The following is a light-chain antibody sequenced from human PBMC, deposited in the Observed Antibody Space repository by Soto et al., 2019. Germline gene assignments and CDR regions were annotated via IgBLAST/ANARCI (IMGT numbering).Light chain of an antibody. CDR1: SSNIGGNS. CDR2: DDD. J-gene: IGLJ1*01. Sequence: QSVLTQPPSVSAAPGQKVTISCSGSSSNIGGNSVSWYQQLPGTAPKLLMYDDDKRPSGIPDRFSGSKSGTSATLGITGFQTGDEADYYCGSWDSSLSAYVFATGTKVTVL. V-gene: IGLV1-51*01. CDR3: GSWDSSLSAYV.